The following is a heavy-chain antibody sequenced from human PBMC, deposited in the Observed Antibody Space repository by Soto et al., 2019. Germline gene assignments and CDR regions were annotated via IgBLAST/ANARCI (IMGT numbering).Heavy chain of an antibody. CDR3: AAAGIVGTFDY. V-gene: IGHV4-59*01. CDR1: CVSISSYY. CDR2: IYYSGST. J-gene: IGHJ4*02. Sequence: SETLSLTCTVSCVSISSYYWSWIRQPPGKGLEWIGDIYYSGSTNYNPSLKSRVTISVDTSKNQFSLKLSSVTAADTAVYYCAAAGIVGTFDYWGQATLVTVSS. D-gene: IGHD1-26*01.